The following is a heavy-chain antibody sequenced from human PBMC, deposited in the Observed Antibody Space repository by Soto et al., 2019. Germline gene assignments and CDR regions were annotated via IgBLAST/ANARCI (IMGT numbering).Heavy chain of an antibody. J-gene: IGHJ4*02. Sequence: ASVKVSCKASGYSPTTYYIHWVRQAPGQGLEWMGVINSNSGYTTYAQNFQGRVTMTRDTSTRTVYMELSGLRSEDTAVYYCAREYKYYYDSSTYYAPAHWGQGTLVTVSS. CDR1: GYSPTTYY. CDR2: INSNSGYT. V-gene: IGHV1-46*01. CDR3: AREYKYYYDSSTYYAPAH. D-gene: IGHD3-22*01.